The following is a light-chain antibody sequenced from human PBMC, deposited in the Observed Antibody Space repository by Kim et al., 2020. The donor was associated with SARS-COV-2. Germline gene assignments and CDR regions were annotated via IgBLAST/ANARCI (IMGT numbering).Light chain of an antibody. J-gene: IGLJ3*02. CDR3: ATWDSSRSAWV. V-gene: IGLV1-51*01. CDR1: SSNIGNND. Sequence: QSVLTQPPSASAAPGQKVTISCSGSSSNIGNNDVSWYQQLPGTAPKLLIYENNKRPPGIPDRFSGSKSGTSATLGITGLQAGEEADYYCATWDSSRSAWVFGGGTQLTVL. CDR2: ENN.